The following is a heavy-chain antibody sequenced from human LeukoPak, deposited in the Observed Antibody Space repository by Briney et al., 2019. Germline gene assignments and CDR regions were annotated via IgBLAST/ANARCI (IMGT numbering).Heavy chain of an antibody. CDR3: ARDQYYDFWSGSLGY. CDR1: GFTVSNNY. CDR2: IYSGGST. D-gene: IGHD3-3*01. V-gene: IGHV3-66*01. Sequence: GGSLRLSCAASGFTVSNNYMSWVRQAPGKGLEWVSVIYSGGSTYYADSVKGRFTISRDDSKNTLYLQMNSLRAEDTAVYYCARDQYYDFWSGSLGYWGQGTLVTVSS. J-gene: IGHJ4*02.